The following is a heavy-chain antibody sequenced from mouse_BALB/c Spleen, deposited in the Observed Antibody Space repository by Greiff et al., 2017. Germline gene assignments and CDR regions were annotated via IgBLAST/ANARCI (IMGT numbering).Heavy chain of an antibody. CDR3: ARYRSNYYGSSYGEDY. V-gene: IGHV3-2*02. CDR2: ISYSGST. J-gene: IGHJ4*01. D-gene: IGHD1-1*01. Sequence: VQLQQSGPGLVKPSQSLSLTCTVTGYSITSDYAWNWIRQFPGNKLEWMGYISYSGSTSYNPSLKSRISITRDTSMNQFFLQLNSVTTEDTATYYCARYRSNYYGSSYGEDYWGQGTSVTVSS. CDR1: GYSITSDYA.